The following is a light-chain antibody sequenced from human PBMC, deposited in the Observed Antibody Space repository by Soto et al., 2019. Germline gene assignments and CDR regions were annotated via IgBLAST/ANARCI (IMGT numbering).Light chain of an antibody. Sequence: QSVLTQPPSVSAATGQKVSISCSGTSSNLGKNSVSWYQHLPGTAPRLLIYDNNKRPSGIPDRFSGSKSATSATLGITGLQTGDEADYYCGTWDDSLSAGVFGGGTSSPS. CDR2: DNN. J-gene: IGLJ2*01. CDR3: GTWDDSLSAGV. V-gene: IGLV1-51*01. CDR1: SSNLGKNS.